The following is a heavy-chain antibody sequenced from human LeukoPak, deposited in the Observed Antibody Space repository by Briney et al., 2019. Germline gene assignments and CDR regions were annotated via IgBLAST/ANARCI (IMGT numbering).Heavy chain of an antibody. CDR2: IYYSGNT. CDR1: GASISSYY. Sequence: KPSETLSLTCTVSGASISSYYWNWIRQPPGKGLEWIGYIYYSGNTNYNPSLESRVSMSLDTSKSQFSLKLSSVTAADTAVYYCARVGGTYYMNFDYWGQGTLVTVSS. V-gene: IGHV4-59*01. CDR3: ARVGGTYYMNFDY. J-gene: IGHJ4*02. D-gene: IGHD1-26*01.